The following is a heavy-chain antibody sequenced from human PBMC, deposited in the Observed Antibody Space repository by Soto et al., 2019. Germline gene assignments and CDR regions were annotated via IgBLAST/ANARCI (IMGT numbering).Heavy chain of an antibody. CDR3: ARDPGSRGNYYFDY. Sequence: EVQLVESGGGLVKPGGSLRLSCAASGFTFSTYSMNWVRQAPGKGLEWVSSISSGSSYISYADSVKGRFTISRDNAKNSLSLRMNSLRADDTAVYYCARDPGSRGNYYFDYWGQGTLVIVSS. J-gene: IGHJ4*02. V-gene: IGHV3-21*01. CDR1: GFTFSTYS. CDR2: ISSGSSYI. D-gene: IGHD6-19*01.